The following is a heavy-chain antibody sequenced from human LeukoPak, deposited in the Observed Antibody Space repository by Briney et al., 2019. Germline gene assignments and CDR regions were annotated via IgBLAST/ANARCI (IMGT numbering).Heavy chain of an antibody. CDR1: GYTFTSYY. CDR3: ARELSGYDPEEGD. J-gene: IGHJ4*02. V-gene: IGHV1-46*01. D-gene: IGHD5-12*01. Sequence: ASVKVSCKASGYTFTSYYMHWVRQAPGQGLEWMGIINPSGGSTSYARKFQGRVTMTRDTSTSTVYMELSSLRSEDTAVYYCARELSGYDPEEGDWGQGTLVTVSS. CDR2: INPSGGST.